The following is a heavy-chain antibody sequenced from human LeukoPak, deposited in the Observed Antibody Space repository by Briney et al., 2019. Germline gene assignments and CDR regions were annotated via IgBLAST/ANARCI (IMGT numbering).Heavy chain of an antibody. CDR1: GGSISSGDYY. Sequence: PSETLSLTCTVSGGSISSGDYYWSWIRQPPGKGLEWIGYIYYSGSTYYNPSLKSRVTVSVDTSKNQFSLKLSSVTAADTAVYYCARGYVDTAMIDYRGQGTLVTVSS. CDR2: IYYSGST. D-gene: IGHD5-18*01. CDR3: ARGYVDTAMIDY. V-gene: IGHV4-30-4*01. J-gene: IGHJ4*02.